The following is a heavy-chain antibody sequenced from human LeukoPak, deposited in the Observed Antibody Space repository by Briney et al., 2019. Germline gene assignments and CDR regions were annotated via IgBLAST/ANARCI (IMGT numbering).Heavy chain of an antibody. Sequence: PGGSLRLSCAASGFTFSSYSMNWVRQAPGKGLEWVSCISSSSSYIYYADSVKGRFTISRDNAKNSLYLQMNSLRAEDTAVYYCATDGDSGSYYDAFDIWGQGTMVTV. CDR2: ISSSSSYI. CDR1: GFTFSSYS. D-gene: IGHD1-26*01. CDR3: ATDGDSGSYYDAFDI. J-gene: IGHJ3*02. V-gene: IGHV3-21*01.